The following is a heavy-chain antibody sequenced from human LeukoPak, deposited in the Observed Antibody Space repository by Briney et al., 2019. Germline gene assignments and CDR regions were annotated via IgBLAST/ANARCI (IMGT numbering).Heavy chain of an antibody. V-gene: IGHV4-38-2*02. CDR3: ARVYYGGNSLEFDP. Sequence: SETLSLTCPVSGYSISSGSYWGWIRHPPGKGLEWIGSIYHSGSTYYNPSLKSRVTMSKDTSKNHFSLKLSFVTAADTAVYYCARVYYGGNSLEFDPWGQGTLVTVSS. J-gene: IGHJ5*02. CDR1: GYSISSGSY. D-gene: IGHD4-23*01. CDR2: IYHSGST.